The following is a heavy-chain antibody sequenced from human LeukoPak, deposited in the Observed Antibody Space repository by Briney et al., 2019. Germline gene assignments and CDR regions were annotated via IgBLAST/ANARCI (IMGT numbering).Heavy chain of an antibody. Sequence: SVKVSCKASGANFKSHVMAWVRQAPGQGLEWMGGLIPMFGTPNYAQKFQGRVTMTADVSTETAYMELSSLRSEDTAIYYCARGRLAYSNGWFRFWGQGTLVTVSS. CDR2: LIPMFGTP. CDR1: GANFKSHV. J-gene: IGHJ4*02. V-gene: IGHV1-69*13. D-gene: IGHD6-19*01. CDR3: ARGRLAYSNGWFRF.